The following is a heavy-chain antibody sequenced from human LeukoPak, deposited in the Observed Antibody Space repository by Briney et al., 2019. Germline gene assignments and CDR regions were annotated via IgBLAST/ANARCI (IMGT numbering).Heavy chain of an antibody. Sequence: GGSLRLSCAASGFTFSSYAMYWVRQAPGKGLEWVAVISYDGSNKYYADSVKGRFTISRDNSKNTLYLQMNSLRAEDTAVYYCARDSLFLESYYYYGMDVWGQGTTVTVSS. CDR2: ISYDGSNK. CDR1: GFTFSSYA. CDR3: ARDSLFLESYYYYGMDV. V-gene: IGHV3-30-3*01. D-gene: IGHD3-3*01. J-gene: IGHJ6*02.